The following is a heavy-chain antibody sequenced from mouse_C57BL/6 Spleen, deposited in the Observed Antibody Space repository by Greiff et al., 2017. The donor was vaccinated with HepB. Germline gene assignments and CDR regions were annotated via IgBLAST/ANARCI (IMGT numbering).Heavy chain of an antibody. CDR3: ARRGGSNYRFDY. V-gene: IGHV1-18*01. D-gene: IGHD2-5*01. J-gene: IGHJ2*01. CDR2: INPNNGGT. Sequence: VQLQQSGPELVKPGASVKIPCKASGYTFTDYNMDWVKQSHGKSLEWIGDINPNNGGTIYNQKFKGKATLTVAKSSSTAYMELRSLTSEDTAVYYCARRGGSNYRFDYWGQGTTLTVSS. CDR1: GYTFTDYN.